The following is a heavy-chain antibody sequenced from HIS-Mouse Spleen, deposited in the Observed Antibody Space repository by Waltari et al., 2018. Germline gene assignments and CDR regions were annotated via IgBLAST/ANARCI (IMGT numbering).Heavy chain of an antibody. CDR3: ARIPTGSGDAFDI. D-gene: IGHD2-8*02. V-gene: IGHV2-70*15. J-gene: IGHJ3*02. Sequence: QVTLRESGPALVKPTQTLTLTCTFFGFSLGTSGMCVSWIRQPPGKALEWLARIDWDDDKYYSTSLKTRLTISKDTSKNQVVLTMTNMDPVDTATYYCARIPTGSGDAFDIWGQGTMVTVSS. CDR1: GFSLGTSGMC. CDR2: IDWDDDK.